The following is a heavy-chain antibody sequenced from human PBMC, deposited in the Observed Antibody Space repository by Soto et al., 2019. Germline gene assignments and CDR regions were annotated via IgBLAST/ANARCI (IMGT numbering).Heavy chain of an antibody. V-gene: IGHV4-31*03. CDR3: ARSPLGELSLYRGLYFDY. J-gene: IGHJ4*02. D-gene: IGHD3-16*02. CDR2: IYYSGST. Sequence: QVQLQESGPGLVKPSQTLSLTCTVSGGSISSGGYYWSWIRQHPGKGLEWIGYIYYSGSTYYNPSLKSRVTTSVDTSKNQFSLKLSSVTAADTAVYYCARSPLGELSLYRGLYFDYWGQGTLVTVSS. CDR1: GGSISSGGYY.